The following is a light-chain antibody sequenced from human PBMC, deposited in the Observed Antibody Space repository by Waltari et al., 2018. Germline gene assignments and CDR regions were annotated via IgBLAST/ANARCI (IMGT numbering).Light chain of an antibody. CDR2: DAS. V-gene: IGKV3-20*01. CDR1: QSVSSNY. Sequence: EIVLTQSPGTLSLCPGERATLSCRASQSVSSNYLAGYQHKPGQAPRLLIYDASSRATGIPDTFSGSGSGTDFTLTISRLEPEDFALYYCQQYGTSPPTFGPGTKVDIE. CDR3: QQYGTSPPT. J-gene: IGKJ3*01.